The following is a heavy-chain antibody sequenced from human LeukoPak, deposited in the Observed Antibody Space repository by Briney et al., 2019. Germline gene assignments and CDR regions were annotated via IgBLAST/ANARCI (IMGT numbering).Heavy chain of an antibody. D-gene: IGHD4-17*01. CDR2: ISSSGSTI. Sequence: GGSLRLPCAASGFTFSSYEMNWVRRAPGKGLEWVSYISSSGSTIYYADSVKGRFTISRDNAKNSLYLQMNSLRVEDTAVYYCARNDYGHYYFDYWGQGTLVTVSS. V-gene: IGHV3-48*03. J-gene: IGHJ4*02. CDR3: ARNDYGHYYFDY. CDR1: GFTFSSYE.